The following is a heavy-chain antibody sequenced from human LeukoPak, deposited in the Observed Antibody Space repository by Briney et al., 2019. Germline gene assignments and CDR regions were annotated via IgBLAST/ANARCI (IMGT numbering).Heavy chain of an antibody. J-gene: IGHJ3*02. D-gene: IGHD2-21*02. CDR1: GGSISSSSYY. CDR3: AREGPGVVVTATLRPDAFDI. V-gene: IGHV4-39*07. CDR2: IYYSGST. Sequence: SETLSLTCTVSGGSISSSSYYWGWIRQPPGKGLEWIGSIYYSGSTYYNPSLKSRVTISVDTSKNQFSLKLSSVTAADTAVYYCAREGPGVVVTATLRPDAFDIWGQGTMVTVSS.